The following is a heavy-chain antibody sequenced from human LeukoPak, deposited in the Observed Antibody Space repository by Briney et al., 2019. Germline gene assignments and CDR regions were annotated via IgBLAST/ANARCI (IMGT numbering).Heavy chain of an antibody. D-gene: IGHD3-10*01. CDR3: ARRMATMVRGVIILVWFDP. J-gene: IGHJ5*02. Sequence: SETLSLTCTVSGGSISSSSYYWGWFRQPPGNGLEWIGSIYYSGSTYYNPSLKSRVTISVDTSKNQFSLKLSSVTAADTAVYYCARRMATMVRGVIILVWFDPWGQGTLVTVSS. V-gene: IGHV4-39*01. CDR1: GGSISSSSYY. CDR2: IYYSGST.